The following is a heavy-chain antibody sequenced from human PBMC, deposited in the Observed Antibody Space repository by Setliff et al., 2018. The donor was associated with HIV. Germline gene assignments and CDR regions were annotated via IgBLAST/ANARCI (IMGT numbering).Heavy chain of an antibody. CDR3: ASLPSVTAEGPFNH. CDR2: INHSGST. V-gene: IGHV4-34*01. CDR1: GGSFSGYY. J-gene: IGHJ4*02. Sequence: SETLSLTCAVYGGSFSGYYWSWIRQPPGKGLEWIGEINHSGSTNYNPSLKSRVTISVDTSKNQFSLKLSSVTAADTAVYYCASLPSVTAEGPFNHWGQGTLVTVSS. D-gene: IGHD2-8*01.